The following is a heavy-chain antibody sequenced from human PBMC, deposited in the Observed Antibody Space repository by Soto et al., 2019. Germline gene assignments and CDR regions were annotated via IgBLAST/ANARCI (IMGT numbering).Heavy chain of an antibody. Sequence: PGGSLRLSCAASGFTFSSYGMHWVRQAPGKGLEWVAVIWYDGSNKYYADSVKGRFTISRDNSKNTLYLQMNSLRAEDTAVYYCARGLQSSFGELWGWGSLGVGYYYGMDVWGQGTTVTVSS. CDR3: ARGLQSSFGELWGWGSLGVGYYYGMDV. V-gene: IGHV3-33*01. J-gene: IGHJ6*02. CDR2: IWYDGSNK. CDR1: GFTFSSYG. D-gene: IGHD3-10*01.